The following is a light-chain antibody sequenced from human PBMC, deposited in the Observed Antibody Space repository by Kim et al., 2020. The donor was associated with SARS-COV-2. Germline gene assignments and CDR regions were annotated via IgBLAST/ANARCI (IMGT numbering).Light chain of an antibody. CDR3: QAWDSSTAV. CDR1: KLGDKY. CDR2: QDS. V-gene: IGLV3-1*01. Sequence: VSPGQTASITCSGDKLGDKYACWYQQKPGQSPVLVIYQDSKRPSGIPERFSGSNSENTATLTISGTQAMDEADYYCQAWDSSTAVFGGGTKVTVL. J-gene: IGLJ3*02.